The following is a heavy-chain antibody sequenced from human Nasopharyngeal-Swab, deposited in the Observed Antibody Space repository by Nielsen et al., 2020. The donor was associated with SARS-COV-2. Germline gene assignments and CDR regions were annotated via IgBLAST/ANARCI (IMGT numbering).Heavy chain of an antibody. CDR3: TRALEGSGPSSYYGMDV. Sequence: VRQMPGKGLEWVGRIRSKANSYATAYAASVKGRFTISSDDSKNTAYLQMNSLKTEDTAVYYCTRALEGSGPSSYYGMDVWGQGTTVTVSS. V-gene: IGHV3-73*01. CDR2: IRSKANSYAT. J-gene: IGHJ6*02. D-gene: IGHD3-10*01.